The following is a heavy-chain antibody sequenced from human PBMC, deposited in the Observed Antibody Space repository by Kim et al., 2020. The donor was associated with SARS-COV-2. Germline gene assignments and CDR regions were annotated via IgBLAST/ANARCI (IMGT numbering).Heavy chain of an antibody. J-gene: IGHJ6*02. CDR1: GFTFSSYG. Sequence: GGSLRLSCAASGFTFSSYGMHWVRQAPGKGLEWVAVIWYDGSNKYYADSVKGRFTISRDNSKNTLYLQMNSLRAEDTAVYYCAKDGGRRHHRYSSSWRPDYYYYGMDVWGQGTTVTVSS. CDR2: IWYDGSNK. D-gene: IGHD6-13*01. CDR3: AKDGGRRHHRYSSSWRPDYYYYGMDV. V-gene: IGHV3-33*06.